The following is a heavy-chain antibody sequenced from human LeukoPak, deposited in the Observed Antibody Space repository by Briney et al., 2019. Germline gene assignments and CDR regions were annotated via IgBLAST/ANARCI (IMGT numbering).Heavy chain of an antibody. V-gene: IGHV4-59*01. D-gene: IGHD3-10*01. Sequence: SETLSLTCTVSGGSINSYYWNWIRQPPGKGLEWIGYITGSIYFSGSTKYDPSLESRVTMSVDTSKNQFSLTLSSVTAADTAVYYCARHGSQSYGSGSFDAFDIWGQGTVVTVSS. CDR3: ARHGSQSYGSGSFDAFDI. J-gene: IGHJ3*02. CDR1: GGSINSYY. CDR2: ITGSIYFSGST.